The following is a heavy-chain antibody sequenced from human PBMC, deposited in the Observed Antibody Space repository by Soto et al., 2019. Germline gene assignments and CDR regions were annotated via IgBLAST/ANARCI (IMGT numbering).Heavy chain of an antibody. J-gene: IGHJ4*02. CDR3: ARDRSTSDY. Sequence: QAQLVQSGAEVKKPGASVKVSCKASGYTFSNYGISWVRQAPGQGLEWMGWISVYNGNTDYAQKFQGRVTMATDTSTNTVYMELKSLTSDDTAVYYCARDRSTSDYWGQGTQITESS. V-gene: IGHV1-18*01. D-gene: IGHD2-2*01. CDR1: GYTFSNYG. CDR2: ISVYNGNT.